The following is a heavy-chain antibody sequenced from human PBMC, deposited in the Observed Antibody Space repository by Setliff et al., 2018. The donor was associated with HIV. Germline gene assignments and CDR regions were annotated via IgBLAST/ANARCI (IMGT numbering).Heavy chain of an antibody. CDR1: GLIFSKYR. V-gene: IGHV3-21*04. J-gene: IGHJ4*02. D-gene: IGHD6-19*01. Sequence: GGSRRRPCAASGLIFSKYRLSWVRQTPGKGLEWVSSLRGSSSYWKYADSVQGRFTISRDNAKNSLYLQMNSLRAEDTALYYCARVAGSGWYIDYWGQGTLVTFSS. CDR3: ARVAGSGWYIDY. CDR2: LRGSSSYW.